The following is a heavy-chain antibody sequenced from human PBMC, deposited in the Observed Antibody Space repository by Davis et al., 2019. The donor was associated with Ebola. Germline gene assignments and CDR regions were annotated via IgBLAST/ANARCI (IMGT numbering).Heavy chain of an antibody. V-gene: IGHV1-18*01. Sequence: ASVKVSCKASGYTFTSYGISWVRQAPGQGLEWMGWISAYNGNTNYAQKLQGRVTMTTDTSTSTAYMELRSLRSDDTAVYYCARELVAAEEREAAVAGTWYFDLWGRGTLVTVSS. CDR1: GYTFTSYG. CDR2: ISAYNGNT. D-gene: IGHD6-19*01. CDR3: ARELVAAEEREAAVAGTWYFDL. J-gene: IGHJ2*01.